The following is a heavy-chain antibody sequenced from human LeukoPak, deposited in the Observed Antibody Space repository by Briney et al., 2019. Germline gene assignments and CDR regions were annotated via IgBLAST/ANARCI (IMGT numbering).Heavy chain of an antibody. V-gene: IGHV1-24*01. CDR3: ATRKLYGSGSLELVDY. J-gene: IGHJ4*02. CDR1: GYTLTELC. Sequence: GASVKVSCKVSGYTLTELCMHWVRQAPGKGLEWMGGFDPEDGETIYAQKFQGRVTMTEDTSTDTAYMELSSLRSEDTAVYYCATRKLYGSGSLELVDYWGQGTLVTVSS. CDR2: FDPEDGET. D-gene: IGHD3-10*01.